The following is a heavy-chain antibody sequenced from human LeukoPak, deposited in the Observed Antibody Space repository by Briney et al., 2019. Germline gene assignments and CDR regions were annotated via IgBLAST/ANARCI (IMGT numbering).Heavy chain of an antibody. J-gene: IGHJ6*02. V-gene: IGHV3-15*07. Sequence: PGGSLRLSCAASGFTFSNAWMNWVRQAPGKGLEWVGRIKSKTDGGTTDYAAPVKGRFTISRDDSKNTLYLQMNSLKTEDTAVYYCTTGDSSGWYYYYYGTAVWGQGTTVTVSS. CDR2: IKSKTDGGTT. D-gene: IGHD6-19*01. CDR3: TTGDSSGWYYYYYGTAV. CDR1: GFTFSNAW.